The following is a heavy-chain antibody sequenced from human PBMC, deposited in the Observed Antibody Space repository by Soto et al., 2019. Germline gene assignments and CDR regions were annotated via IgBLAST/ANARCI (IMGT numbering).Heavy chain of an antibody. J-gene: IGHJ6*02. Sequence: SVKVSCKASGGTFSSYAISWVRQAPGQGLEWMGGIIPIFGTANYAQKFQGRVTITADESTSTAYMELSSLRSEDTAVYYCARDPRPRKRPYYYYGMDVWGQGTAVTVS. CDR3: ARDPRPRKRPYYYYGMDV. CDR1: GGTFSSYA. V-gene: IGHV1-69*13. CDR2: IIPIFGTA.